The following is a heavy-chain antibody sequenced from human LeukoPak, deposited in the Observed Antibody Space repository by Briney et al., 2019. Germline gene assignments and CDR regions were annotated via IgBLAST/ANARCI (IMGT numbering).Heavy chain of an antibody. CDR2: ISGSVGST. CDR3: AKADSGDYYYFGRDV. D-gene: IGHD7-27*01. V-gene: IGHV3-23*01. CDR1: GFTFSSYA. Sequence: PGGSLRLSCAASGFTFSSYAMSWVRQAPGKGLEWVSAISGSVGSTYYADSVKGRFTISRDNSKNTLYLQMNSLRAEDTAVYYCAKADSGDYYYFGRDVWGRGTAVTVSS. J-gene: IGHJ6*02.